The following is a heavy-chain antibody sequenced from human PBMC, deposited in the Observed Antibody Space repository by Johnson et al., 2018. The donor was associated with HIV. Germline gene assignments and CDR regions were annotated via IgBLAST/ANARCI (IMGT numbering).Heavy chain of an antibody. CDR3: ARDGRDLVTRGSFDV. Sequence: QVQLVESGGGVVQPGRSLRLSCAASGFTFSSYAMHWVRQAPGKGLEWVAVISYDGSNKYYADSVKGRFTISSDNSKNFLYLQMNSLRPEDTAVYYCARDGRDLVTRGSFDVWGQGTVVTVSS. V-gene: IGHV3-30*14. CDR2: ISYDGSNK. J-gene: IGHJ3*01. D-gene: IGHD5-18*01. CDR1: GFTFSSYA.